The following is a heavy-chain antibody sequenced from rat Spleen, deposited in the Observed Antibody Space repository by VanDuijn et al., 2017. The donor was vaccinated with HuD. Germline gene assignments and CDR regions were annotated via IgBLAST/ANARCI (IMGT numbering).Heavy chain of an antibody. CDR3: ARGGSTLDY. V-gene: IGHV5-25*01. CDR1: GFTLSDHF. Sequence: EVQLVESDGGLVQPGRSLKLSCAASGFTLSDHFMAWVRQAPTKGLEWVATISTGGGNTYYRDSVKGRFTISRDNAKSTLYLQMDSLRSEDTATYYCARGGSTLDYWGQGVMVTVSS. CDR2: ISTGGGNT. D-gene: IGHD1-11*01. J-gene: IGHJ2*01.